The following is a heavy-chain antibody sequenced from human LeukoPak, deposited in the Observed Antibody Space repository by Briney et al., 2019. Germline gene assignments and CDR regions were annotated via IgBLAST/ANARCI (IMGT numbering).Heavy chain of an antibody. Sequence: SSETLSLTCTVSGGSISSGDHYWSWIRQPPGKGLEWIGYIYYSGSTNYNPSLKSRVTISVDTSKNQFSLKLSSVTAADTAVYYCARLPGVVAALDYWGQGTLVTVSS. V-gene: IGHV4-61*08. CDR1: GGSISSGDHY. CDR3: ARLPGVVAALDY. D-gene: IGHD2-15*01. J-gene: IGHJ4*02. CDR2: IYYSGST.